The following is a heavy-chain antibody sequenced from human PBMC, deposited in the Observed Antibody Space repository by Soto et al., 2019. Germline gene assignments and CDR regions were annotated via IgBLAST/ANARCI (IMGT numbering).Heavy chain of an antibody. D-gene: IGHD3-10*01. CDR2: IVVGSGNT. CDR3: ARGWFGEFVDYFDY. V-gene: IGHV1-58*02. CDR1: GFTFTSSA. J-gene: IGHJ4*02. Sequence: SVKVSCKASGFTFTSSAMQWVRQARGQRLEWIGWIVVGSGNTNYAQKVQGRVTMTTDTSTSTAYMELRSLRSDDTAVYYCARGWFGEFVDYFDYWGQGTLVTVSS.